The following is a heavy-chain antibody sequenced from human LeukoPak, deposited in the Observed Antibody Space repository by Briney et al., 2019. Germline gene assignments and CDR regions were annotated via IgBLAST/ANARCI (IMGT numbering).Heavy chain of an antibody. J-gene: IGHJ4*02. CDR3: ARGLRAAAGTVDY. Sequence: GGSLRLSCAASGFTFSSYGMHWVRQAPGKGLEWVAVIWYDGSNKYYADSVKGRFTISRDNSKNTLYLQMNSLRAEDTAVYYCARGLRAAAGTVDYWGQGTLVTVSS. CDR2: IWYDGSNK. CDR1: GFTFSSYG. V-gene: IGHV3-33*01. D-gene: IGHD6-13*01.